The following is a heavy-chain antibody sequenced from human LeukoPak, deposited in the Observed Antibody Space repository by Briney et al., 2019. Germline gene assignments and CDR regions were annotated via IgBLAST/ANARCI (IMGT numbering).Heavy chain of an antibody. CDR3: ARRRAAAGTFYYYMNV. J-gene: IGHJ6*03. CDR2: IYYSGST. CDR1: GGSISSSSYY. V-gene: IGHV4-39*01. Sequence: PSESLSLTCTVSGGSISSSSYYWGWIRQPPGKGLEWIGSIYYSGSTYYNPSLKSRVTISVDTSKNQFSLKLSSVCAARTRVYFCARRRAAAGTFYYYMNVWGKGTTVTVSS. D-gene: IGHD6-13*01.